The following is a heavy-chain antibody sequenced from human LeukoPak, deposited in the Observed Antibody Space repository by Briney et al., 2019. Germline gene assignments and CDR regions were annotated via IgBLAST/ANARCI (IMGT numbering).Heavy chain of an antibody. CDR3: ARVQSYGDYRY. V-gene: IGHV3-7*01. D-gene: IGHD4-17*01. CDR1: GFTFSSYW. J-gene: IGHJ4*02. Sequence: PGGSLRFSCAASGFTFSSYWMSWVRQAPGKGLEWVANIKQDGSEKYYVDSVKGRFTISRDNAKNSLYLQMNSLRAEDTAVYYCARVQSYGDYRYWGQGTLVTVSS. CDR2: IKQDGSEK.